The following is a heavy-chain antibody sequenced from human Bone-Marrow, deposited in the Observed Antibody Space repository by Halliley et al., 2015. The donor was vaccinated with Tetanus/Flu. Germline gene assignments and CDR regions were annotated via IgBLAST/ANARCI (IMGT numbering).Heavy chain of an antibody. CDR1: GYSFTTHW. CDR2: IYPDDSDT. Sequence: QLVQSGAEVKKPGESLKISCQASGYSFTTHWIGWVRQRPGKGLEWMAIIYPDDSDTRYSPSFQGHVTISADKSTRTAYLQWSGLKASDTAIYYCASPPYYDLDVWGQGTTVTVSS. J-gene: IGHJ6*02. CDR3: ASPPYYDLDV. V-gene: IGHV5-51*01.